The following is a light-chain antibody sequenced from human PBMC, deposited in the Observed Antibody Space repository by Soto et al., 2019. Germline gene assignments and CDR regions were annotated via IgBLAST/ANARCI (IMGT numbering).Light chain of an antibody. J-gene: IGLJ1*01. CDR1: NSDVGGYDY. CDR2: AVT. Sequence: QSALTQPPSASGSPGQSVTISCTGSNSDVGGYDYVSWYQQHPGKAPKLLIYAVTKRPSGVPDRFSGSKSGNTASLTVSGLQTEDEADYYCSSYAGTSILYVFGGGTKVTVL. V-gene: IGLV2-8*01. CDR3: SSYAGTSILYV.